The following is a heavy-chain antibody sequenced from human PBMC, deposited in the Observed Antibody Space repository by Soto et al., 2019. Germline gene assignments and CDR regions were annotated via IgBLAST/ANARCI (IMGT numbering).Heavy chain of an antibody. J-gene: IGHJ6*03. CDR1: GGSISSYY. V-gene: IGHV4-59*08. CDR3: ARHRTINTGYSSSWYEAGYYYYYMDV. CDR2: IYYSGST. D-gene: IGHD6-13*01. Sequence: SQTLSLTCTVSGGSISSYYWSWIRQPPGKGLEWIGYIYYSGSTNYNPSLKSRVTISVDTSKNQFSLKLSSVTAADTAVYYCARHRTINTGYSSSWYEAGYYYYYMDVWGKGTTVTVSS.